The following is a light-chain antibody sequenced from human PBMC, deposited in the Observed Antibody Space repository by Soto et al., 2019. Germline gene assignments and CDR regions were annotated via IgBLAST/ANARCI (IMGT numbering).Light chain of an antibody. CDR2: EVS. CDR3: SSYAGSNIWV. Sequence: QSVLTQSPSASGSPGQSVTISCTGTSSDVGNYNYVSWYQQHPGKAPKLMIYEVSKRPSGVPDRFSGSKSGNTASLTVSGLQVEDEADYYCSSYAGSNIWVFGRGTKLTVL. CDR1: SSDVGNYNY. V-gene: IGLV2-8*01. J-gene: IGLJ3*02.